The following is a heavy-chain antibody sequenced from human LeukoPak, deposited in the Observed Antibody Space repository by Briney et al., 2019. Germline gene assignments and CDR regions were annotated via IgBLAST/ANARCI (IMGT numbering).Heavy chain of an antibody. CDR1: GYTFTGYY. V-gene: IGHV1-2*02. J-gene: IGHJ5*02. CDR2: INPNSGGT. CDR3: ARDRGYSSSSEWFDP. D-gene: IGHD6-6*01. Sequence: ASVKVSCKASGYTFTGYYMHWVRQAPGQGLEWMGWINPNSGGTNYAQKFQGRVTMTRDTSISTAYMELSRLTSDDTAVYYCARDRGYSSSSEWFDPWGQGTLVTVSS.